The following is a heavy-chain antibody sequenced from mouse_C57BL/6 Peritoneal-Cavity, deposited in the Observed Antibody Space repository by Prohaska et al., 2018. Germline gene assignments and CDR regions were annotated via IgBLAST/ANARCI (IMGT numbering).Heavy chain of an antibody. J-gene: IGHJ3*01. Sequence: QVQLQQPGAELVKPGASVKLSCKASGYTFTSYWMHWVKQRPGRGLAWIGRIDPNRGGTKCNEKFKSKATLTVDKPSSTAYMQLSSLTSEDSAVYYCARWELLFYWGQGTLVTVSA. V-gene: IGHV1-72*01. CDR3: ARWELLFY. CDR1: GYTFTSYW. CDR2: IDPNRGGT. D-gene: IGHD2-3*01.